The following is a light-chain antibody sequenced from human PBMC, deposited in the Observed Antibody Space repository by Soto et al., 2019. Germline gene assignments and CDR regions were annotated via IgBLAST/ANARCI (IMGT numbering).Light chain of an antibody. J-gene: IGKJ1*01. Sequence: DIPMTQSPSSLSAFVGDRVTITCRASQGIGNYLVWYQQKPGKVPKVLIYAASSLQSGVTSRFSGSGSETEFTLTISSLQPEDVATYYCQKYNSAPWTFGPGTKVEIK. CDR3: QKYNSAPWT. V-gene: IGKV1-27*01. CDR2: AAS. CDR1: QGIGNY.